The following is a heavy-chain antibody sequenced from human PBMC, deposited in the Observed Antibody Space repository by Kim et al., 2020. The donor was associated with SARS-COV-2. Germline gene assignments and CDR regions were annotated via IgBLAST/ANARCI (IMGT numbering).Heavy chain of an antibody. V-gene: IGHV6-1*01. CDR1: GDSVSSTTAA. D-gene: IGHD6-13*01. J-gene: IGHJ6*02. CDR2: TYYRSKWSN. CDR3: ARAYSGNYYNYGMDV. Sequence: SQTLSLTCAISGDSVSSTTAAWNWIRQSPSRGLEWLGRTYYRSKWSNDYAVSVKGRITIIPDTSKNQFSLQLTAVTPEDTALYYCARAYSGNYYNYGMDVWGQGATVSVSS.